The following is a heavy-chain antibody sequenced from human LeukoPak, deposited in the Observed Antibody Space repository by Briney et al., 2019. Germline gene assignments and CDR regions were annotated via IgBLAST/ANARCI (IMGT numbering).Heavy chain of an antibody. D-gene: IGHD6-19*01. CDR3: ARALSSGWYLLYGMDV. Sequence: GGSLRLSCAASGFTVSSNYMSWVRQAPGKGLEWVSVIYSGGSTYYADSVKGRFTISRDNSKNTLYLQMNSLRAEDTAVYYCARALSSGWYLLYGMDVWGQGTTVTVSS. J-gene: IGHJ6*02. CDR2: IYSGGST. CDR1: GFTVSSNY. V-gene: IGHV3-66*01.